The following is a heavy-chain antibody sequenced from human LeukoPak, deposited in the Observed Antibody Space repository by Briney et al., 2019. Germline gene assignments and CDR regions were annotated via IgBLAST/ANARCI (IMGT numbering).Heavy chain of an antibody. J-gene: IGHJ4*02. V-gene: IGHV4-59*08. Sequence: SETLSLTCTVSGGSISSYYWSWIRQPPGKGLEWIGYIYYSGSTNYNPSLKSRVTISVDTFKNQFSLKLSSVTAADTAVYYCARHAGSWDLDYWGQGTLVTVSS. CDR2: IYYSGST. CDR3: ARHAGSWDLDY. D-gene: IGHD1-26*01. CDR1: GGSISSYY.